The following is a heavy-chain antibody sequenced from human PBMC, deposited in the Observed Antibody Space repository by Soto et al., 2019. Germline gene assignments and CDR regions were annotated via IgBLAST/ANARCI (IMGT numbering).Heavy chain of an antibody. V-gene: IGHV3-11*01. CDR3: AREFHYYGSGGPVYYGMDV. J-gene: IGHJ6*02. CDR1: GLTFIDFY. Sequence: PGGSLRLSCAASGLTFIDFYMSWVRQAPGKGLDWVSYIDPSGTTIVYADSVKGRFTVSRDNAKNSLYPQMDSLRGEDSAVYYCAREFHYYGSGGPVYYGMDVWGQGTTVTVSS. D-gene: IGHD3-10*01. CDR2: IDPSGTTI.